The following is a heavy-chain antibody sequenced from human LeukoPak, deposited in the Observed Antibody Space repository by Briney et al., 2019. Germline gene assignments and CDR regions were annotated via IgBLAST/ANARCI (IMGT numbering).Heavy chain of an antibody. CDR1: GFTFSTYG. CDR3: ARDYEGWFDP. D-gene: IGHD3-22*01. CDR2: IRYDGSNK. V-gene: IGHV3-30*02. Sequence: GGSLRLSCAASGFTFSTYGFHWVRQAPGKGLEWVAFIRYDGSNKYYVDSVRGRFTISRDNAKNSLYLQMNSLRAEDTAVYYCARDYEGWFDPWGQGTLVTVSS. J-gene: IGHJ5*02.